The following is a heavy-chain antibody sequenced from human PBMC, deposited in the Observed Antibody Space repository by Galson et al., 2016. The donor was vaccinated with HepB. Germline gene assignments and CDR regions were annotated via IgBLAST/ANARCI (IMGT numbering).Heavy chain of an antibody. CDR2: FRRKGFGGTT. CDR3: TRYLGPDYFDRCGYLPLLALDI. D-gene: IGHD3-22*01. Sequence: SLRLSCAASGFTFGDYAMSWFRQAPGKGLEWVALFRRKGFGGTTEYAASVKGRFTISREESKSIASLQMNSLKTEDTAVYYCTRYLGPDYFDRCGYLPLLALDIWGQGTMVTVSS. J-gene: IGHJ3*02. CDR1: GFTFGDYA. V-gene: IGHV3-49*03.